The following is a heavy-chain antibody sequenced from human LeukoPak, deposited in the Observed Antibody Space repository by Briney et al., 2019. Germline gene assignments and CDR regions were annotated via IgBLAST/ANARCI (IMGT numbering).Heavy chain of an antibody. J-gene: IGHJ4*02. Sequence: GGSLRLSCAASGSTFSSYSMNWVRQAPGKGLEWISFISSRSSTIHYADSVKGRFTISRDNAKNSLYLQMNSLRAEDTAVYYCARDHIAATTSGICWGQGTLVTVSS. V-gene: IGHV3-48*01. D-gene: IGHD5-12*01. CDR3: ARDHIAATTSGIC. CDR2: ISSRSSTI. CDR1: GSTFSSYS.